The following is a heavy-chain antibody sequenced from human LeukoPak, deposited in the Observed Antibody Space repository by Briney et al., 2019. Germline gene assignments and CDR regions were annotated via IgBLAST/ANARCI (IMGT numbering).Heavy chain of an antibody. CDR3: AREAGLAATIDYFDS. Sequence: GGSLRLSCAASGFIFSSYEMNWVRQTPGEGLEWISYISVSGTTIYYADSVRGRFTISRDDAHNSLYLQMNSLRADDTGIYFCAREAGLAATIDYFDSWGQGTLVTVSS. D-gene: IGHD6-19*01. J-gene: IGHJ4*02. V-gene: IGHV3-48*03. CDR1: GFIFSSYE. CDR2: ISVSGTTI.